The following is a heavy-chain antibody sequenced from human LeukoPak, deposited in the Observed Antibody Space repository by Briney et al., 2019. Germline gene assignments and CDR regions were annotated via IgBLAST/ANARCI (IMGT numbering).Heavy chain of an antibody. CDR1: GGSISNYY. CDR2: IYYSGST. V-gene: IGHV4-59*01. Sequence: SETLSLTCTVSGGSISNYYWSWIRQPPGKELEWIGSIYYSGSTNYNPSLKSRVTISVDTSKNQFSLKLSSVTAADTAVYYCARGRGVITHFDYWGQGTLVTVSS. D-gene: IGHD3-10*01. CDR3: ARGRGVITHFDY. J-gene: IGHJ4*02.